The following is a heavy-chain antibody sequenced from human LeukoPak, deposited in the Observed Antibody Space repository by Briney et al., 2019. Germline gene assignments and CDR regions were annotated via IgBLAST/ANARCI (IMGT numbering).Heavy chain of an antibody. CDR1: GFTFDDYA. CDR2: ISGDGGST. CDR3: AKDGGGYSGYDYEYYYYYYYMDV. J-gene: IGHJ6*03. V-gene: IGHV3-43*02. Sequence: GGSLRLSCAASGFTFDDYAMHWVRQAPGKGLEWVSLISGDGGSTYYADSVKGRFTISRDNSKNSLYLQMNSLRTEDTALYYCAKDGGGYSGYDYEYYYYYYYMDVWGKGTTVTVSS. D-gene: IGHD5-12*01.